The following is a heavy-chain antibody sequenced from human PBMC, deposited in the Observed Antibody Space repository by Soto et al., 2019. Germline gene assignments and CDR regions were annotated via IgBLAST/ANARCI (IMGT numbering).Heavy chain of an antibody. CDR3: TLYDALFFDF. Sequence: GESLSLSCAASGFTFNTFNMNRVRQAPGKGLEWVSSITNNDYTSYADSVKGRFTISRDNAKKSLSLQMNSLRAEDTAVYYCTLYDALFFDFWSQGALVTVSS. CDR2: ITNNDYT. J-gene: IGHJ4*02. D-gene: IGHD2-8*01. V-gene: IGHV3-21*01. CDR1: GFTFNTFN.